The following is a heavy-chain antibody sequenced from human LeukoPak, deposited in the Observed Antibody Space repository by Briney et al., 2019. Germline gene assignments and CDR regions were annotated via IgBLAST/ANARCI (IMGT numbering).Heavy chain of an antibody. Sequence: GGSLRLSCAASGFTFSSYAMSRVRQAPGKGLEWVSAISGSGGSTYYADSVKGRFTISRDNSKNTLYLQMNSLRAEDTAVYYCAKATGPDFWSGYPYGMDVWGQGTTVTVSS. CDR1: GFTFSSYA. CDR2: ISGSGGST. V-gene: IGHV3-23*01. CDR3: AKATGPDFWSGYPYGMDV. D-gene: IGHD3-3*01. J-gene: IGHJ6*02.